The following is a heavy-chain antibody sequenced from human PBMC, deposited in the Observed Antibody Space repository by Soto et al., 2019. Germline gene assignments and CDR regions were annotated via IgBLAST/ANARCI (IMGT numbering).Heavy chain of an antibody. CDR3: AREGLSSGWFHYYGMDV. CDR1: GGSISSYS. Sequence: LSLTCTVSGGSISSYSWSWVRQPAGKGLEWIGRMYFSGSTSYSVSTNYDPSLKSRVTMSVDTSKNQFSLKLTSVSAADTAVYYCAREGLSSGWFHYYGMDVWGQGTTVTVSS. V-gene: IGHV4-4*07. J-gene: IGHJ6*02. CDR2: MYFSGST. D-gene: IGHD6-19*01.